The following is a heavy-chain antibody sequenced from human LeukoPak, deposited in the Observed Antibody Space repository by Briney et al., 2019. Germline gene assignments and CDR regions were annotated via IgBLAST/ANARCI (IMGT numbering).Heavy chain of an antibody. V-gene: IGHV4-39*01. CDR3: AIPGYCSSTSCVDY. CDR1: GGSISSSSYY. CDR2: IYYSGST. D-gene: IGHD2-2*01. Sequence: PSETLSLTCTVSGGSISSSSYYWGWIRQPPGKGLEWIGSIYYSGSTYYNPSLRSRVTISVDTSKNQFSLKLSSVTAADTAVYYSAIPGYCSSTSCVDYWGQGTLVTVSS. J-gene: IGHJ4*02.